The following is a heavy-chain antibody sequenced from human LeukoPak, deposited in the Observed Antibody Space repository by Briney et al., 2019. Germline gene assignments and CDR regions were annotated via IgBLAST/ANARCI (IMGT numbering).Heavy chain of an antibody. CDR1: AGSICTYN. CDR2: ILYHGST. D-gene: IGHD1-26*01. CDR3: ARGYSANYGRIDY. Sequence: PSETLSHTRTGSAGSICTYNWSCIRQPPGKRLEWIGYILYHGSTKYNPSLKSRATISVDTSKKQFYQKLSSVTAADTAVYYCARGYSANYGRIDYWGQGTLVTVSS. V-gene: IGHV4-59*01. J-gene: IGHJ4*02.